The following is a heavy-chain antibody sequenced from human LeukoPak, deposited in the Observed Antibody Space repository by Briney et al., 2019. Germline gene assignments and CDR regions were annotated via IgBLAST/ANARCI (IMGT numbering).Heavy chain of an antibody. D-gene: IGHD3-10*01. Sequence: PETLSLTCTVSGGSISSYYWSWIRQPPGKGLEWIGYIYYSGSTNYNPSLKSRVTISVDTSKNQFSLKLSSVTAADTAVYYCASGREVTTRYGMDVWGQGTTVTVSS. V-gene: IGHV4-59*01. CDR1: GGSISSYY. CDR3: ASGREVTTRYGMDV. J-gene: IGHJ6*02. CDR2: IYYSGST.